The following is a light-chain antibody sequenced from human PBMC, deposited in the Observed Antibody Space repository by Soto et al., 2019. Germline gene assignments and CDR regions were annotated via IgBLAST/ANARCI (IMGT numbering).Light chain of an antibody. Sequence: IVLPQSPGTLSLSPGERATLSCRASQTISSSFLAWYQQKPGQAPRLLLYTASSRAPGIPDRFAGSGSGTEFTLTISSLEPEDFAVYYCQQYGSSPQTFGQGTRVEIK. J-gene: IGKJ1*01. CDR1: QTISSSF. CDR2: TAS. V-gene: IGKV3-20*01. CDR3: QQYGSSPQT.